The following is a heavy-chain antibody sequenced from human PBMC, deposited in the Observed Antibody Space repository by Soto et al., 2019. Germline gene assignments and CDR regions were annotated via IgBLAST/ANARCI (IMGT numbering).Heavy chain of an antibody. V-gene: IGHV1-2*04. Sequence: ASVTVSCQASGYTFTGYCMHWVRQAPGQGLEWMGWINPNSGGTNYAQKFQGWVTMTRDTSISTAYMELSRLRSDDTAVYYCARDRAVAESNYYYYYGMDVWGQGTTVTVSS. D-gene: IGHD6-19*01. J-gene: IGHJ6*02. CDR1: GYTFTGYC. CDR2: INPNSGGT. CDR3: ARDRAVAESNYYYYYGMDV.